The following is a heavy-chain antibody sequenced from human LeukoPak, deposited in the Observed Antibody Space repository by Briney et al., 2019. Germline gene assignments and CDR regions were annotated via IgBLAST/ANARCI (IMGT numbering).Heavy chain of an antibody. CDR2: INPSGGST. CDR1: GYTFTDHY. J-gene: IGHJ4*02. Sequence: GASVNVSCKASGYTFTDHYMHWVRQAPGQGLEWMGIINPSGGSTSSAQKFQGRVTMTRDTSTSTVYMELSSLRSEDTAVYYCAREKRLSRSGFDYWAQGTLVTVSS. CDR3: AREKRLSRSGFDY. V-gene: IGHV1-46*01. D-gene: IGHD4/OR15-4a*01.